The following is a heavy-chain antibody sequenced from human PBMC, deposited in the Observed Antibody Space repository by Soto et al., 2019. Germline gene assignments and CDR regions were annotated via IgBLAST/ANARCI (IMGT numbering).Heavy chain of an antibody. D-gene: IGHD1-1*01. CDR3: ATHVSNSTDGFYN. CDR1: GYSFTSYW. V-gene: IGHV5-51*01. J-gene: IGHJ1*01. Sequence: GESLKISCKGSGYSFTSYWIGWVRQMPGKGLEWMGIIYPGDSDTRYSPSFQGQVTISADKSISTAYLQWSSLKASDTAMYYCATHVSNSTDGFYNWGQGTLFPVSS. CDR2: IYPGDSDT.